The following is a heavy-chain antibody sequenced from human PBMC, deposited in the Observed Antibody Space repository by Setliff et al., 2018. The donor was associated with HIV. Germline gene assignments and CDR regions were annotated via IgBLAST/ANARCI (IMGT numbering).Heavy chain of an antibody. CDR3: AKEGGITVTTVVAYYYYYYMDV. D-gene: IGHD4-4*01. J-gene: IGHJ6*03. Sequence: PGGSLRLSCAASGFTFDDYAMHWVRQAPGKGLEWVSVISWNSGIIDYADSVKGRFTISKDNAKNSLYLQMNSLRAEDTALYFCAKEGGITVTTVVAYYYYYYMDVWGKGTTVTVSS. V-gene: IGHV3-9*01. CDR1: GFTFDDYA. CDR2: ISWNSGII.